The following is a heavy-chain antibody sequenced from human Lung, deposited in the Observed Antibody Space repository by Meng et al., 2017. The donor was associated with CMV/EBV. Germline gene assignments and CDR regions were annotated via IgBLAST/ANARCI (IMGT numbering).Heavy chain of an antibody. J-gene: IGHJ6*02. CDR3: ARGLVSSGWWKYYYYGMDV. CDR2: MNPNSGNT. CDR1: GYTFTSYD. D-gene: IGHD6-19*01. Sequence: ASVKVSXKASGYTFTSYDINWVRQATGQGLEWMGWMNPNSGNTGYAQKFQGRVTITRNTSISTAYMELSSLRSEDTAVYYCARGLVSSGWWKYYYYGMDVWRQGTAVTVSS. V-gene: IGHV1-8*03.